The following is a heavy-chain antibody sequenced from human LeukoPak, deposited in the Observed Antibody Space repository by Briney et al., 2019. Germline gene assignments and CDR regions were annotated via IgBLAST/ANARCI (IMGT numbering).Heavy chain of an antibody. CDR1: GFTVSSNY. CDR2: IYSGGST. D-gene: IGHD1-26*01. Sequence: PGGSLRLSCAASGFTVSSNYMSWVRQAPGKGLEWVSVIYSGGSTYYADSVKGRFTISRDKSTNTVYLQMSSLRAEDTAFYYCAKSVVNSGTYIPFDYWGQGTLVTVSS. J-gene: IGHJ4*02. CDR3: AKSVVNSGTYIPFDY. V-gene: IGHV3-53*01.